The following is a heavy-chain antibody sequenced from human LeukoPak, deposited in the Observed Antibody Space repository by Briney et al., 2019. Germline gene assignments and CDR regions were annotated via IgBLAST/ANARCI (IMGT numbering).Heavy chain of an antibody. V-gene: IGHV3-21*01. CDR1: GFSFSRYA. CDR2: ISSSSSYI. D-gene: IGHD6-19*01. Sequence: GGSLRLSCAASGFSFSRYAMSWVRQAPGKGLEWISLISSSSSYIYYADSLKGRSTISRDNAKNSLFLQMNSLRAEDTAVYYCAREGLAVAGPFFDYWGQGTLVTVSS. CDR3: AREGLAVAGPFFDY. J-gene: IGHJ4*02.